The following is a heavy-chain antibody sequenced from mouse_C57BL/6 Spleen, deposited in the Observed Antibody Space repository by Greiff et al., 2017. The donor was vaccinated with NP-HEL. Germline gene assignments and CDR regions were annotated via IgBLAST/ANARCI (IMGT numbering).Heavy chain of an antibody. CDR1: GFSFNTYA. V-gene: IGHV10-1*01. J-gene: IGHJ4*01. Sequence: EVKLMESGGGLVQPKGSLKLSCAASGFSFNTYAMNWVRQAPGKGLEWVARIRSKSNNYATYYADSVKDRFTISRDDSESMLYLQMNNLKTEDTAMYYCVRHEGYDGYYRAMDYWGQGTSVTVSS. D-gene: IGHD2-3*01. CDR3: VRHEGYDGYYRAMDY. CDR2: IRSKSNNYAT.